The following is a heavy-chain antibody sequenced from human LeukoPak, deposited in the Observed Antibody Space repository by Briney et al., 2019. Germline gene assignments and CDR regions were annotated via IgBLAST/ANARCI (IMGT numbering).Heavy chain of an antibody. D-gene: IGHD1-1*01. J-gene: IGHJ4*02. CDR1: GFTFSNYG. CDR3: ARDHSGTQDY. Sequence: GGSLRLSCAASGFTFSNYGMHWVRQAPGKGLEWVAVIWDDGSNEYYADSVKGRFTIFRDNRRNTLYLQMNSLRAEDTAVYSCARDHSGTQDYWGQGTLVIVSS. CDR2: IWDDGSNE. V-gene: IGHV3-33*01.